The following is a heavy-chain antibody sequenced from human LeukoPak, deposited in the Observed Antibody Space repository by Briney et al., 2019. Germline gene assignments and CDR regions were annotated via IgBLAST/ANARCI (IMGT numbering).Heavy chain of an antibody. CDR3: AKDISYDILTGHSAEYFQH. Sequence: PGGSLRLSCAAFGFSFADYAIHWVRQAAGKGLEWVSVISWNSKSIGYADSVKGRFTISRDNAKNSLYLQMNSLTTEDTALYYCAKDISYDILTGHSAEYFQHWGQGTLVTVSS. CDR2: ISWNSKSI. V-gene: IGHV3-9*01. J-gene: IGHJ1*01. D-gene: IGHD3-9*01. CDR1: GFSFADYA.